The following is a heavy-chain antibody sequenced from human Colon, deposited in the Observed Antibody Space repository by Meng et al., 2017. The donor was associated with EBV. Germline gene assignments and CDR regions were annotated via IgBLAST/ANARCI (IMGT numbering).Heavy chain of an antibody. CDR3: ARGPYCGGDCYWFDP. D-gene: IGHD2-21*02. CDR2: IYHGGTT. CDR1: GDSISSGDYS. Sequence: QLLLQAADSGLVQPSQSLPLTCAVSGDSISSGDYSWSWIRQPPGQGLEWIGYIYHGGTTYNTSLKSRVTISVDNSKNQFSLRLTSVTAADTAVYYCARGPYCGGDCYWFDPWGQGTLVTVSS. V-gene: IGHV4-30-2*01. J-gene: IGHJ5*02.